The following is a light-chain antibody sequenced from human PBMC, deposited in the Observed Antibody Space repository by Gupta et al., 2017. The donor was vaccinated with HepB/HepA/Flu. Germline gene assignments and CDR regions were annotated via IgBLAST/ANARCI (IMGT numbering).Light chain of an antibody. J-gene: IGKJ5*01. CDR1: QSVSSSY. CDR3: QQCGSAPLIT. Sequence: EIVLTQSPGTLSLSPGERATLSCRASQSVSSSYLAWYQQKPGQAPRLLIYGASSRATGIPDRFSGTWFGKYLPLTISRREPEDFAVYNCQQCGSAPLITFGQGTLLEIK. V-gene: IGKV3-20*01. CDR2: GAS.